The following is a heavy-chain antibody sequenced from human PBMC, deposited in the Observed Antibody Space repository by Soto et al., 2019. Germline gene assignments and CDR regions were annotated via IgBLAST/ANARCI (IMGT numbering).Heavy chain of an antibody. Sequence: RASLTLSSAASGLRLSYYIINWVRQAPGQGLEWVSRMNYPGSPTNYADSVKGRFTVSSDNGKNLLYLQLNSLRDEDTAVYYCARTNYGMDVWGQGTTVTVSS. J-gene: IGHJ6*02. CDR2: MNYPGSPT. V-gene: IGHV3-48*02. CDR1: GLRLSYYI. CDR3: ARTNYGMDV.